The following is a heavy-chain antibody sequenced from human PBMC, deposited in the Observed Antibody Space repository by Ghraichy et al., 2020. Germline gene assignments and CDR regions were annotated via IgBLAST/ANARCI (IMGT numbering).Heavy chain of an antibody. Sequence: SETLSLTCTVSGGSISSYYWSWIRQPPGKGLEWIGYIYYSGSTNYNPSLKSRVTISVDTSKNQFSLKLSSVTAADTAVYYCARDTAYCGGDCYSGPGAFDIWGQGTMVTVSS. CDR2: IYYSGST. D-gene: IGHD2-21*02. J-gene: IGHJ3*02. V-gene: IGHV4-59*01. CDR1: GGSISSYY. CDR3: ARDTAYCGGDCYSGPGAFDI.